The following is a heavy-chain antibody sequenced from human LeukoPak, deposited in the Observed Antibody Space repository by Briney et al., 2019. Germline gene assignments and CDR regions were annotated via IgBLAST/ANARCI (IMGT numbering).Heavy chain of an antibody. D-gene: IGHD3-3*01. CDR3: ARSYDFWSGPSFDY. Sequence: GGSLRLSCAASGFTFSSYAMSWVRQAPGKGLEWVSAISGSGGSTYYADSVKGRFTISRDNSKNTLYLQMNSLRAEDTAVYYCARSYDFWSGPSFDYWGQGTLVTVSS. CDR2: ISGSGGST. V-gene: IGHV3-23*01. CDR1: GFTFSSYA. J-gene: IGHJ4*02.